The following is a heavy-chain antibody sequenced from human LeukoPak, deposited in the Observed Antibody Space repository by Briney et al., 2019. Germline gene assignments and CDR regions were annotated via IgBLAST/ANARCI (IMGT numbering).Heavy chain of an antibody. CDR2: IYYSGST. D-gene: IGHD3-10*01. CDR3: AREKLGFDP. V-gene: IGHV4-39*07. Sequence: SETLSLTCTVSGGSISSSSYYWGWIRQPPGTGLEWIGSIYYSGSTYYNPSLKSRVTISVDTSKNQFSLKLSSVTAADTAVYYCAREKLGFDPWGQGTLVTVSS. CDR1: GGSISSSSYY. J-gene: IGHJ5*02.